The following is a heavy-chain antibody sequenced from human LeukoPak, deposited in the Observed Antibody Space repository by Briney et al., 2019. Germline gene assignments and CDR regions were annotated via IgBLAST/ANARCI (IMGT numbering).Heavy chain of an antibody. Sequence: GASVKVSCEASGYTFTTLGISWVRQAPGQGLEWMGWINTYNDNTKYAQKFQDRITVTADTSTSTVYMDLSSLRSDDTAVYYCAREYCLGGKCWDPDYWGQGTLVTVS. CDR2: INTYNDNT. J-gene: IGHJ4*02. CDR1: GYTFTTLG. CDR3: AREYCLGGKCWDPDY. D-gene: IGHD2-15*01. V-gene: IGHV1-18*01.